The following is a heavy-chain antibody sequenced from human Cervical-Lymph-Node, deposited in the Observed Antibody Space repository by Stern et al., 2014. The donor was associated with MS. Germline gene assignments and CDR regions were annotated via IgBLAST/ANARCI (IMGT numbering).Heavy chain of an antibody. CDR1: GFNFKIYA. J-gene: IGHJ6*02. CDR3: ARESQNYYGMDV. D-gene: IGHD2/OR15-2a*01. V-gene: IGHV3-23*04. CDR2: ISANGNVA. Sequence: EVQLVESGGGLALPGGSLRLSCAASGFNFKIYAMSWVRQAPGQGLEWVSRISANGNVANDAASVKGRFTISRDNSKNTIHLQLNSLRVEDTAVYYCARESQNYYGMDVWGQGTTVTVSS.